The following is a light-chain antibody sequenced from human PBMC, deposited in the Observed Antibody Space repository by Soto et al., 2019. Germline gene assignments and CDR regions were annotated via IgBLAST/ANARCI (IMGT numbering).Light chain of an antibody. Sequence: QSALTQPRSVSGSPGQSVAISCTGTSSDVGGYNYVSWYQQHPGKAPKLMIYDVSKRPSGVPDRFSGSKSGNTASLTNSELQAEDEADYYCCSYAGSPYVFGTGTKVTVL. CDR1: SSDVGGYNY. CDR3: CSYAGSPYV. J-gene: IGLJ1*01. V-gene: IGLV2-11*01. CDR2: DVS.